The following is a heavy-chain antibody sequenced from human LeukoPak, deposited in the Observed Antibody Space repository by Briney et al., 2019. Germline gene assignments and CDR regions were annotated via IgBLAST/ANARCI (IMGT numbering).Heavy chain of an antibody. Sequence: PSETLSLKCTVSGDSITTYYWSWIRQPPGKGLEWIGYVYYTGSTNYNPSLKSRVTLSVDTSKNQFSLKLTSVTAADTAIYYCARERILSGYSSGWFDSWGQGTQVTVSS. CDR1: GDSITTYY. D-gene: IGHD6-19*01. CDR2: VYYTGST. CDR3: ARERILSGYSSGWFDS. V-gene: IGHV4-59*01. J-gene: IGHJ5*01.